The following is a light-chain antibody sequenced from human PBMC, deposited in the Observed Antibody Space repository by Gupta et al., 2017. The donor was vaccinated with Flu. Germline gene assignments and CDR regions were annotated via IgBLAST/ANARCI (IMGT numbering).Light chain of an antibody. V-gene: IGKV3-11*01. CDR2: DAS. J-gene: IGKJ5*01. Sequence: EIVLTQSPGTLSLSPGERATLSCRASQSAGSYLAWYQQRPGQAPRLLIFDASNRATANTARFSGSGSGTDFTRTISSLEPEDFAMYFGQHRNSFGQGTRLEIK. CDR3: QHRNS. CDR1: QSAGSY.